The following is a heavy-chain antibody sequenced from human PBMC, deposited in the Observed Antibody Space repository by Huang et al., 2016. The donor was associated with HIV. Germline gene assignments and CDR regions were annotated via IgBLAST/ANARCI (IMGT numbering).Heavy chain of an antibody. Sequence: QVQLVQSGSELKKPGASVKVSCKASGYTFTSYAMNWVRQAPGQGLEWMGWINTDSGSPTYAQGVTGRFVFSLDTSVSTVYLQISSLKAEDTAVYYCASSPREVFGVFDYWGQGTLVTVSS. CDR3: ASSPREVFGVFDY. V-gene: IGHV7-4-1*02. D-gene: IGHD3-3*01. CDR2: INTDSGSP. CDR1: GYTFTSYA. J-gene: IGHJ4*02.